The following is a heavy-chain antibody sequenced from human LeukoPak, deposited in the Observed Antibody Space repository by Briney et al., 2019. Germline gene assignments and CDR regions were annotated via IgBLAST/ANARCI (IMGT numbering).Heavy chain of an antibody. CDR1: GFTFRSHA. V-gene: IGHV3-30*02. J-gene: IGHJ4*02. D-gene: IGHD2-2*01. Sequence: PGGSLRLSCATSGFTFRSHAMHWVRQSPGKGLEWVAQIWYDGSNKYYADSVKGRFTISRDISTDTLWLQMDSLRTEDTAVYYCAKGPLRGTAAAIDYWGQGTLVTVSS. CDR3: AKGPLRGTAAAIDY. CDR2: IWYDGSNK.